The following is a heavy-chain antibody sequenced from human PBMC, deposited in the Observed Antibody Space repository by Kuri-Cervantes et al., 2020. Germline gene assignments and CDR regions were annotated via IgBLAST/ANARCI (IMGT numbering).Heavy chain of an antibody. CDR2: IWYDGSNK. D-gene: IGHD6-19*01. Sequence: GESLKISCTTSGFTFSNYGMHWVRQAPGKGLEWVAVIWYDGSNKHYADSVKGRFTISRDNSKNTLYLQMNSLRAEDTAVYYCAKDRGQWLPYYYGMDVWGQGTTVTVSS. J-gene: IGHJ6*02. CDR1: GFTFSNYG. V-gene: IGHV3-30*02. CDR3: AKDRGQWLPYYYGMDV.